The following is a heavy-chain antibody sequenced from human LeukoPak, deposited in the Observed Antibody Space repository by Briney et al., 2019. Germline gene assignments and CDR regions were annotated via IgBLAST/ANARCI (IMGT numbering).Heavy chain of an antibody. CDR2: ISTSSSTI. CDR1: GFSFSSYS. J-gene: IGHJ4*02. V-gene: IGHV3-48*01. Sequence: GGSLRLSCAASGFSFSSYSMNWVRQAPGKGLEWVSYISTSSSTIYYADSVKGRFTISRDNAKNSLYLQMNSLRVEDTADYFCGRVAAMGYFACWGQGTLVTVSS. CDR3: GRVAAMGYFAC. D-gene: IGHD6-13*01.